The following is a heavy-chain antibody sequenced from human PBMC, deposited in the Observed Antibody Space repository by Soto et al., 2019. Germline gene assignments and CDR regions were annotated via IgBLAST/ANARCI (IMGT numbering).Heavy chain of an antibody. CDR2: IYYSGST. Sequence: PSDTLSLTCAVSGYSISSSNWWGWIRQPPGKGLEWIGYIYYSGSTYYNPSLKSRVTMSVDTSKNQFSLKLSSVTAVDTAVYYCARGRLRFLEWLDAGFWFDPWGQGTLVTVSS. CDR1: GYSISSSNW. J-gene: IGHJ5*02. V-gene: IGHV4-28*03. D-gene: IGHD3-3*01. CDR3: ARGRLRFLEWLDAGFWFDP.